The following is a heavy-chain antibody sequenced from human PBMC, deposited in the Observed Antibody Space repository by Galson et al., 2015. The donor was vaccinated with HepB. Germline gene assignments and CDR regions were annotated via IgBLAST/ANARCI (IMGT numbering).Heavy chain of an antibody. D-gene: IGHD5-18*01. CDR3: AKDRGALLDTGTLDY. Sequence: SLRLSCAASGFTLSNYAMSWVRQAPGKGLEWVSAISASGVITYYADSVKGRFTISRDTSKNTLYLQLSSLGAEDTAVYYCAKDRGALLDTGTLDYWGQGTLVTVSS. CDR1: GFTLSNYA. CDR2: ISASGVIT. J-gene: IGHJ4*02. V-gene: IGHV3-23*01.